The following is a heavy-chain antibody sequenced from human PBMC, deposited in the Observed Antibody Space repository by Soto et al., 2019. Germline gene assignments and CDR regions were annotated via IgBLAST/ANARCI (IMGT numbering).Heavy chain of an antibody. CDR1: GFTFSNYA. V-gene: IGHV3-48*01. CDR2: ISTGDSPI. CDR3: ATVCRFCSGSNSLY. J-gene: IGHJ4*02. D-gene: IGHD2-15*01. Sequence: GGSLRLSCAASGFTFSNYAMNWVRQAPGKGLEWVSYISTGDSPIYYADSVKGRFTISRDNAKKSLYLQMISLRAEDTAVYYCATVCRFCSGSNSLYWGRGTLVTISS.